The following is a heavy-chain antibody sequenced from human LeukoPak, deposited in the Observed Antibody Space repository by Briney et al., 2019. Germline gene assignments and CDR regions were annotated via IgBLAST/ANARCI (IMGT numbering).Heavy chain of an antibody. D-gene: IGHD3-22*01. CDR1: GFTFSSYA. CDR3: AKGFYDSGP. J-gene: IGHJ5*02. V-gene: IGHV3-30-3*01. CDR2: ISYDGSNK. Sequence: GGSLRLSCAASGFTFSSYAIHWVRQAPGKGLEWVAVISYDGSNKYYADSVKGRFTISRDNSKNTLYLQMNSLRVEDTAVYYCAKGFYDSGPWGQGTLVTVSS.